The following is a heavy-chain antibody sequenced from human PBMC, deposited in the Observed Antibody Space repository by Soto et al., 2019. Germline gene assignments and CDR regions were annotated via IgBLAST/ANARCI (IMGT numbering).Heavy chain of an antibody. CDR2: IYYSGST. J-gene: IGHJ5*02. D-gene: IGHD6-13*01. CDR3: ARDRGAAAYWFDP. V-gene: IGHV4-31*03. CDR1: GGSISSGGYY. Sequence: PSETLSLTCTVSGGSISSGGYYWSWIRQHPGKGLEWIGYIYYSGSTYYNPSLKSRVTIPVDTSKNQFSLKLSSVTAADTAVYYCARDRGAAAYWFDPWGQGTLVTVYS.